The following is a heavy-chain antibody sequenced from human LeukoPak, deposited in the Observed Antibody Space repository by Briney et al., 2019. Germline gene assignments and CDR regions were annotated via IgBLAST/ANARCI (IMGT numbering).Heavy chain of an antibody. D-gene: IGHD1-26*01. CDR3: AREVGATTLFDP. V-gene: IGHV1-46*01. CDR2: INPSGGST. CDR1: GYTITSYY. J-gene: IGHJ5*02. Sequence: GASVKVSCKASGYTITSYYMHWVRQAPGQGLEWMGIINPSGGSTSYAQKFQGRVTITADKSTSTAYMELSSLRSEDTAVYYCAREVGATTLFDPWGQGTLVTVSS.